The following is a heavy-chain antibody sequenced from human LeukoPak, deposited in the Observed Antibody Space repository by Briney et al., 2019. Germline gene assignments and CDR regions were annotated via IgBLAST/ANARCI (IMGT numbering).Heavy chain of an antibody. J-gene: IGHJ6*02. CDR2: IYYSGST. V-gene: IGHV4-39*01. CDR3: ARQWSGSLYYYGMDV. D-gene: IGHD3-3*01. CDR1: GGSISSSSYY. Sequence: SETLSLTCTVSGGSISSSSYYWGWLRQPPGTGLEWIGSIYYSGSTYYNPSLKSRVTISVDTSKNQFSLKLSSVTAADTAVYYCARQWSGSLYYYGMDVWGQGTTVTVSS.